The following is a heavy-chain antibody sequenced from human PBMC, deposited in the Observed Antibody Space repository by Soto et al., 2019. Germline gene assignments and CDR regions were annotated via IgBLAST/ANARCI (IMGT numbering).Heavy chain of an antibody. D-gene: IGHD1-1*01. V-gene: IGHV1-69*08. CDR2: IIPMVGLT. Sequence: QVQLVQSGAEVKKPGSSVKVSCKASGYTFSSYSIDWLRQDPGQGLEWMGRIIPMVGLTNYAEKFQGRLGITADKSTTTVYMELTSLTPDDSAFYYCVREGPGKPLDFWGQGSLVTVSS. CDR3: VREGPGKPLDF. CDR1: GYTFSSYS. J-gene: IGHJ4*02.